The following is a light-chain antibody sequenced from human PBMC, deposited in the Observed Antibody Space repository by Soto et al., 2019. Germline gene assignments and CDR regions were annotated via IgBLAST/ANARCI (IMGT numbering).Light chain of an antibody. CDR3: QSYDSSLSGWV. CDR2: GNS. Sequence: QSLLTQPPSVSGAPGQRVTISCTGSSSNIGAGYDVHWYQQLPGTAPKLLIYGNSNRPSGVPDRFSGSKSGTSASLAITGIKAEDEADYYCQSYDSSLSGWVFGTGTKLTVL. CDR1: SSNIGAGYD. V-gene: IGLV1-40*01. J-gene: IGLJ1*01.